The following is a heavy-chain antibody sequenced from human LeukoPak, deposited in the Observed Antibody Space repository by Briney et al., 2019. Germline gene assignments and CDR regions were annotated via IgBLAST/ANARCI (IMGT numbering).Heavy chain of an antibody. Sequence: VASVKVSCTASGYTFTGYYLPWVRQAPGQGLEWVGGINSNNGDTHYAQNFQGRVTMTRDTSISTAYMELSRLGSDDTAVYYCARDGDGYKLDWGRGTLVTVSS. J-gene: IGHJ4*02. CDR3: ARDGDGYKLD. D-gene: IGHD5-24*01. V-gene: IGHV1-2*02. CDR1: GYTFTGYY. CDR2: INSNNGDT.